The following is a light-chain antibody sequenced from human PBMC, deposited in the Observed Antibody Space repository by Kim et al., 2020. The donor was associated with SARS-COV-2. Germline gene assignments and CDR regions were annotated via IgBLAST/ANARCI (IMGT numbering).Light chain of an antibody. Sequence: EIVLTQSPATLSLSPGERATLSCRASQNVNTFVAWYPQRPGQAPTLLIFDASNRATGIPARFSGSGSGTDFTLTISSLEPEDFAVYYCQQRNNWLTFGGGTKVDIK. CDR3: QQRNNWLT. CDR2: DAS. J-gene: IGKJ4*01. CDR1: QNVNTF. V-gene: IGKV3-11*01.